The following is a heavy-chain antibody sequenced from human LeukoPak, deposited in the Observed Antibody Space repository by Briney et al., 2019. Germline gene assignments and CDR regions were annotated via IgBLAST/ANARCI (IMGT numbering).Heavy chain of an antibody. V-gene: IGHV4-4*07. J-gene: IGHJ3*02. CDR1: GGSISSYY. D-gene: IGHD6-19*01. Sequence: PSETLSLTCTGSGGSISSYYWSWIRQPAGKGLEWIGRIYTSGSTNYNPSLKSRVTMSVDTSKNQFSLKLSSVTAADTAVYYCAREDSSGWYFPDAFDIWGQGTMVTVSS. CDR3: AREDSSGWYFPDAFDI. CDR2: IYTSGST.